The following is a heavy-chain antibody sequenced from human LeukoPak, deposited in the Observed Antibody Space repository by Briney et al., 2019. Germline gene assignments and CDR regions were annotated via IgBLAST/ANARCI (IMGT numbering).Heavy chain of an antibody. D-gene: IGHD3-9*01. CDR2: INPNSGGT. CDR3: ARGSRYFDWSLYSFDY. V-gene: IGHV1-2*02. J-gene: IGHJ4*02. CDR1: GYTFTGYY. Sequence: ASVKVSCKTSGYTFTGYYIHWVRQAPGQGLEWMGWINPNSGGTNYAQNFQGRVTMTRDTSISTAYMELSRLRSDDTAVYYCARGSRYFDWSLYSFDYWGQGTLVTVSS.